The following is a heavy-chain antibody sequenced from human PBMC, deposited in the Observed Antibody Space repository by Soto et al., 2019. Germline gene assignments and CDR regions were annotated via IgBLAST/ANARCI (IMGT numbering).Heavy chain of an antibody. CDR3: AREERKGIISWFDP. D-gene: IGHD2-21*01. CDR2: IYYTGIT. Sequence: SSETLSLTCSVSGASISSRDYYWGWIRQTPGKGLEWIGYIYYTGITHLNPSLKSRLTMAVDTSKNEFSLKLTSVSAADTAVYFCAREERKGIISWFDPWGQGTPVTVSS. J-gene: IGHJ5*02. CDR1: GASISSRDYY. V-gene: IGHV4-30-4*08.